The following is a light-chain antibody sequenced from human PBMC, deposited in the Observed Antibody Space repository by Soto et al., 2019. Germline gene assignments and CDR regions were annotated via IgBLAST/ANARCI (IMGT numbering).Light chain of an antibody. CDR2: DAS. J-gene: IGKJ1*01. Sequence: IQMTQSPSTIFASVGDRVTITCRASQRISTWLAWYQQKPGKAPKPLIYDASSLQSGVPSRFSGSGSGTEFTLTISSLQPDDFATYYCQEYNSYTGTFGQGTKVDIK. V-gene: IGKV1-5*01. CDR3: QEYNSYTGT. CDR1: QRISTW.